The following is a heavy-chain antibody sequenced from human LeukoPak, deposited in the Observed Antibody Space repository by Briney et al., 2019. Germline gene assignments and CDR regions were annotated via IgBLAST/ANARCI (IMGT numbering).Heavy chain of an antibody. D-gene: IGHD5-18*01. J-gene: IGHJ5*02. Sequence: ASVKVSCKASGYTFTSFDINWVRQATGQGLEWMGWMNPHSGNTAYAQKFQGRVTMTWNTSISTAYMDLSSLRSEDTAVYYCARDGADTADEWSWFDPWGQGTLVTVSS. V-gene: IGHV1-8*01. CDR3: ARDGADTADEWSWFDP. CDR2: MNPHSGNT. CDR1: GYTFTSFD.